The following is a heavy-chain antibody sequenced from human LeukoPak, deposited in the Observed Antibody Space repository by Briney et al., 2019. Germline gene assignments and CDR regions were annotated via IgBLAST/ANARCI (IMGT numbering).Heavy chain of an antibody. V-gene: IGHV3-48*03. Sequence: QPGGSLRLSCAASGFTFSSYEMNWVRQAPGKGLEWVSYISSSSSTIYYADSVKGRFTISRDNAKNSLYLQMNSLRAEDTAVYYRERDDQLLYPFGMDVWGQGPTVSVSS. J-gene: IGHJ6*02. CDR3: ERDDQLLYPFGMDV. CDR1: GFTFSSYE. CDR2: ISSSSSTI. D-gene: IGHD2-2*02.